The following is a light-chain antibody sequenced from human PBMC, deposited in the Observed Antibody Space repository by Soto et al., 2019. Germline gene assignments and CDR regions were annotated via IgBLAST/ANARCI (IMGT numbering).Light chain of an antibody. Sequence: QSALTQPPSASGSPGQSVNISCTGTSSDVGGYNYVSWYQQHPGKAPKFMIYEVSKRPSGVPDRFSGSKSGNTASLTVSGLQADDEADYYCSSYAGSNNPVIFGGGTKLTVL. CDR2: EVS. J-gene: IGLJ2*01. CDR1: SSDVGGYNY. CDR3: SSYAGSNNPVI. V-gene: IGLV2-8*01.